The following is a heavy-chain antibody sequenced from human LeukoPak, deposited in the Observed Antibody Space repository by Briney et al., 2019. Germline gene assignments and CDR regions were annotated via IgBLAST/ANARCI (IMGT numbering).Heavy chain of an antibody. J-gene: IGHJ4*02. CDR2: ISGSGGST. CDR3: AKSQEVAGLLIDY. CDR1: GFTFSSYA. D-gene: IGHD6-19*01. Sequence: GGSLRLSCAASGFTFSSYAMSWVRQAPGKGLEWVSAISGSGGSTYYADSVKGRFTISRDNSKNALYLQMNSLRAEDTAVYYCAKSQEVAGLLIDYWGQGTLVTVSS. V-gene: IGHV3-23*01.